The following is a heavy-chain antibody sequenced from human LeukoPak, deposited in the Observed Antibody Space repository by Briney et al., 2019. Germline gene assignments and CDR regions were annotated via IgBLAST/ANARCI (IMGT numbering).Heavy chain of an antibody. Sequence: GGSLRLSCAASGFNFTMYWMHWVRQAPGKGLVWVSRINNDGSTTSHADSVKGRFTISRDNAKNTLYLQMNSLRAEDAAVYYCARAYCSGGSCPYWYFDLWGRGTLVTVSS. D-gene: IGHD2-15*01. CDR3: ARAYCSGGSCPYWYFDL. V-gene: IGHV3-74*01. CDR2: INNDGSTT. J-gene: IGHJ2*01. CDR1: GFNFTMYW.